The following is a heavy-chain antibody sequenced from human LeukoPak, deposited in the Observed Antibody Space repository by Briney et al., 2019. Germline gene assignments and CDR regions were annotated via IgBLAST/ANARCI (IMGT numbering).Heavy chain of an antibody. CDR3: ASYSGSYYGFDY. CDR2: INSDGSST. D-gene: IGHD1-26*01. CDR1: GFTFSSYW. V-gene: IGHV3-74*01. Sequence: PGGSLRLSCAASGFTFSSYWMHSVRQAPGKGLVWVSRINSDGSSTSYADSVKGRFTISRDNAKNTLYLQMNSLRAEDTAVYYCASYSGSYYGFDYWGQGTLVTVSS. J-gene: IGHJ4*02.